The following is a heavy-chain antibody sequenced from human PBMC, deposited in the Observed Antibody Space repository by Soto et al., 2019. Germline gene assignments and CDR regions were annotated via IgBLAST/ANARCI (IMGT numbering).Heavy chain of an antibody. Sequence: ETLSLTCTVSGGSISSYYWNWIRQPPGKGLEWIGYIYYSGSTNYNPSLKRRVTISVDTSKNQFSLKLSSVTAADTAVYYCARVPRDTAMVPTRYYYYSMDVWGKGTTVTVSS. CDR1: GGSISSYY. D-gene: IGHD5-18*01. CDR2: IYYSGST. V-gene: IGHV4-59*01. J-gene: IGHJ6*03. CDR3: ARVPRDTAMVPTRYYYYSMDV.